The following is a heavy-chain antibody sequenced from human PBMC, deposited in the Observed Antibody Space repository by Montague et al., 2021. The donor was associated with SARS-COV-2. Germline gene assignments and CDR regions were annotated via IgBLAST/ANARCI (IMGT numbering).Heavy chain of an antibody. CDR2: IYYSGST. V-gene: IGHV4-59*01. CDR3: ARGPQEYRITMIVVDYWYFDL. J-gene: IGHJ2*01. D-gene: IGHD3-22*01. Sequence: SETLSLTCTVSGGSTSSYYWSWIRQPPGKGLEWIGYIYYSGSTNYNPSLKSRVTISVDTSKNQFSLKLSSVTAADTAVYYCARGPQEYRITMIVVDYWYFDLWGRGTMVTVSS. CDR1: GGSTSSYY.